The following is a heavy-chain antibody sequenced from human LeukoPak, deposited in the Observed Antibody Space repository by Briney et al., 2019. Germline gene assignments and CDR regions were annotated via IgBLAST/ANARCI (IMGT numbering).Heavy chain of an antibody. Sequence: GGSLRLSCAASGFTFSSYWMSWVRQAPGKGLEWVANIKQDGSEKYYVDSVKGRFTISRDNAKNSLYLQMNSLRAEDTALYYCAKGDSSSSAFDIWGQGTMVTVSS. V-gene: IGHV3-7*03. CDR3: AKGDSSSSAFDI. CDR1: GFTFSSYW. D-gene: IGHD6-13*01. J-gene: IGHJ3*02. CDR2: IKQDGSEK.